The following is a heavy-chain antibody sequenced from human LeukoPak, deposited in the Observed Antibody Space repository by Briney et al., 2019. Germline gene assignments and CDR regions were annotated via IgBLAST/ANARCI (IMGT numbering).Heavy chain of an antibody. V-gene: IGHV3-48*04. J-gene: IGHJ6*02. CDR2: ISSSSSTI. D-gene: IGHD5-24*01. CDR3: ARVGDGYNYYYYYGMDV. CDR1: GFTVSSNY. Sequence: GGSLRLSCAASGFTVSSNYMSWVRQAPGKGLEWVSYISSSSSTIYYADSVKGRFTISRDNAKNSLYLQMNSLRAEDTAVYYCARVGDGYNYYYYYGMDVWGQGTTVTVSS.